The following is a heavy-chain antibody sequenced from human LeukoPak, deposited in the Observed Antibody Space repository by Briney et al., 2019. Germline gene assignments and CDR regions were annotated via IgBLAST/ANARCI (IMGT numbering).Heavy chain of an antibody. J-gene: IGHJ4*02. CDR1: GGSIVSHY. CDR3: ARAVYTSSWSFFDY. V-gene: IGHV4-4*07. Sequence: PSETLSLICTVSGGSIVSHYWNWIRQPAGRGLEWIGRFYASGTTDTSPSLKSRVTISVDTSKNQLSLKLSSVTAADTAVYYCARAVYTSSWSFFDYWGQGTLVTVSS. D-gene: IGHD6-13*01. CDR2: FYASGTT.